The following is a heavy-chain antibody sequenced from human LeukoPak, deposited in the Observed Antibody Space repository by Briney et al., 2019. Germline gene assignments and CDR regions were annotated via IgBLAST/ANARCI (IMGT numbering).Heavy chain of an antibody. CDR3: ARDLHGDYAPHVTY. J-gene: IGHJ4*02. V-gene: IGHV3-21*01. Sequence: GGSLRLSCAASGFTFSSYSMNWVRQAPGKGLEWVSSISSSSSYIYYADSVKGRFTISRDNAKNSLYLQMNSLRAEDTAVYYCARDLHGDYAPHVTYWGQGTLVTVSS. CDR1: GFTFSSYS. CDR2: ISSSSSYI. D-gene: IGHD4-17*01.